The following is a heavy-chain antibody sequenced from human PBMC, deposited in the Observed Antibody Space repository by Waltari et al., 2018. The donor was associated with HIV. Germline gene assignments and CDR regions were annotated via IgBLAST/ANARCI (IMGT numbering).Heavy chain of an antibody. Sequence: EVQLLESGGGLVQPGGSLRLSCAASGFTFNAYVMPWVGQAPGKGLEWVSGISASGGKTYYADSVKGRFTISRDNSKSTVYLQMNSLRVEDTAVYYCAKVSVGIAVAGTKDFWGQGTLVTVSS. V-gene: IGHV3-23*01. CDR3: AKVSVGIAVAGTKDF. CDR1: GFTFNAYV. D-gene: IGHD6-19*01. J-gene: IGHJ4*02. CDR2: ISASGGKT.